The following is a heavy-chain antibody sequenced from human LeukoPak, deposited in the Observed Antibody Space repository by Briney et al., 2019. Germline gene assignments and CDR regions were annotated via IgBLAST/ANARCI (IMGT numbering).Heavy chain of an antibody. D-gene: IGHD5-12*01. CDR2: IKSDESDT. CDR1: GFTFSSYW. V-gene: IGHV3-74*01. J-gene: IGHJ2*01. CDR3: ARVYSGSWYFDL. Sequence: AGGSLRLSCAASGFTFSSYWMHWVRQSPGKGLVWVSRIKSDESDTTFADFVKGRFTISRDNAKNSLYLQMNSLRAEDTAVYYCARVYSGSWYFDLWGRGTLVTVSS.